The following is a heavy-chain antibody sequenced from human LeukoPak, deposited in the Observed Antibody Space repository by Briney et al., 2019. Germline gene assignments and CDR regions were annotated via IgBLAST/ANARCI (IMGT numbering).Heavy chain of an antibody. CDR3: ARESGYTYGA. CDR1: GYSVSGYW. V-gene: IGHV3-74*01. D-gene: IGHD6-13*01. CDR2: INSDGSRT. J-gene: IGHJ4*02. Sequence: GGSLRLSCAASGYSVSGYWRHCVRQAPGKGLVWVALINSDGSRTTYADSVKRRFTISRDNATNTLYLQMNSLRAEDTAVYYCARESGYTYGAWGQGPLVTVSS.